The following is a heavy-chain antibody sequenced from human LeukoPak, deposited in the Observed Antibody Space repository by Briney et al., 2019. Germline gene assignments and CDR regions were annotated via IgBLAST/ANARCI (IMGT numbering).Heavy chain of an antibody. D-gene: IGHD3-9*01. CDR2: INHSGST. V-gene: IGHV4-34*01. CDR3: ESGIRYFDWFYYYGMDV. J-gene: IGHJ6*04. CDR1: GGSFSGYY. Sequence: PSETLPLTCAVYGGSFSGYYWSWIRQPPGKGLEYIGEINHSGSTNYNPSLKSRVTISVDTSKNQFSLKLSSVTAADTFLYHSESGIRYFDWFYYYGMDVWGKGTTVTVSS.